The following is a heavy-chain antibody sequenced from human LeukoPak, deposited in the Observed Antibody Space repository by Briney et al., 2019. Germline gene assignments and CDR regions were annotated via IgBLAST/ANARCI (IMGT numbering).Heavy chain of an antibody. CDR3: SRGSVARFDN. CDR1: GASISSYY. CDR2: IYYTGST. Sequence: SDTLSLTCSVSGASISSYYWSWIRQPPGKTLEWIGYIYYTGSTNYNPSLKSRVTISADTSKSQFYLNVTSVTAADTAVYYCSRGSVARFDNWGQGTLVTVSS. D-gene: IGHD6-19*01. V-gene: IGHV4-59*07. J-gene: IGHJ4*02.